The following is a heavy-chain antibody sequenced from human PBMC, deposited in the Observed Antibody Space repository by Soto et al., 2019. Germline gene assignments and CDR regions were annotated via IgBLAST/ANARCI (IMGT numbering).Heavy chain of an antibody. D-gene: IGHD2-2*03. Sequence: PSETLSLTCAVYGGSFSGYYWSWIRQPPGKGLEWIGEINHSGSTNYNPSLKSRVTISVDTSKNQFSLKLSSVTAADTAVYYCARGGLDIVVVPAAFMYWFDPWGQGTLVTVSS. CDR1: GGSFSGYY. J-gene: IGHJ5*02. CDR3: ARGGLDIVVVPAAFMYWFDP. V-gene: IGHV4-34*01. CDR2: INHSGST.